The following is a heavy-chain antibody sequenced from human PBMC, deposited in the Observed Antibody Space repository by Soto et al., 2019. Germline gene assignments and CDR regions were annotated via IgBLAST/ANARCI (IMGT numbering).Heavy chain of an antibody. J-gene: IGHJ4*02. V-gene: IGHV5-51*01. D-gene: IGHD3-22*01. CDR2: IYPGDSDT. Sequence: PGESLKISCKGSGYSFTSYWIGWVRQMPGKGLEWMGIIYPGDSDTRYSPSFQGQVTISADKSISTAYLQWSSLKASDTAMYCFARLGPYTPYYYDSSGPRVAYYFDYWGQGTLVTVSS. CDR1: GYSFTSYW. CDR3: ARLGPYTPYYYDSSGPRVAYYFDY.